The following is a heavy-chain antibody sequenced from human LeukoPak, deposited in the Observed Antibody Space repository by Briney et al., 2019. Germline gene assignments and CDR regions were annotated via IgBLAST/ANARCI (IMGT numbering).Heavy chain of an antibody. V-gene: IGHV1-3*01. CDR3: ARGAYCGGDCYTNAGYYYYGMDV. D-gene: IGHD2-21*02. CDR1: GYTFTSYA. J-gene: IGHJ6*02. CDR2: INAGNGNT. Sequence: GASVKVSCKASGYTFTSYAMHWVRQAPGQRLEWMGWINAGNGNTKYSQKFQGRVTITRDTSASTAYMELRSLRSDDTAVYYCARGAYCGGDCYTNAGYYYYGMDVWGQGTTVTVSS.